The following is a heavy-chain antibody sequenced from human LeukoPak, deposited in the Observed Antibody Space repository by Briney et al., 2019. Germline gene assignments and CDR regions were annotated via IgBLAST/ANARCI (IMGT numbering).Heavy chain of an antibody. CDR1: GDSLSGYW. V-gene: IGHV4-59*12. J-gene: IGHJ4*02. Sequence: SETLSLTCSVSGDSLSGYWWTWIRQPPGKGLEWIGIIYYTGSTDYNPSLKRRVTLSADTSKNQFSLKLTSVTAADTAVYYCTRRRYYDPVGLDFWGRGTLVTVSS. CDR3: TRRRYYDPVGLDF. CDR2: IYYTGST. D-gene: IGHD3-22*01.